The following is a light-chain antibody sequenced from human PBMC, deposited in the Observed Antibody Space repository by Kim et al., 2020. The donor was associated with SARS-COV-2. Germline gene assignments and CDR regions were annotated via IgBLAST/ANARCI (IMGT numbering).Light chain of an antibody. CDR3: QAWDSSTAE. CDR2: QDS. V-gene: IGLV3-1*01. J-gene: IGLJ3*02. CDR1: KLGDKY. Sequence: GSPGQTASITCSGDKLGDKYACWYQQKPGQSPVLVIYQDSKRPSGIPERFSGSNSGNTATLTISGTQAMDEADYYCQAWDSSTAEFGGGTQLTVL.